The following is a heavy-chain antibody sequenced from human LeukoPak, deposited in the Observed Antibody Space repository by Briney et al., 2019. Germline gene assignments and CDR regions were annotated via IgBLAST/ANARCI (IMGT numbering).Heavy chain of an antibody. D-gene: IGHD4-17*01. J-gene: IGHJ4*02. CDR3: ARGIYGVFDY. CDR1: GFTFSTYG. V-gene: IGHV3-33*01. Sequence: GGSLRLSCAASGFTFSTYGMHWVRQAPGKGLEWVAVVRYDGSNKYYADFVKGRFTISRDNSKNTLYLQMNSLRVEDTAVYYCARGIYGVFDYWGQGTLVTVSS. CDR2: VRYDGSNK.